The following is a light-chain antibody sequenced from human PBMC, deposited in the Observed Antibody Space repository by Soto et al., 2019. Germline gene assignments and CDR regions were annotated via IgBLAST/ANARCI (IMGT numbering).Light chain of an antibody. CDR2: DAA. J-gene: IGKJ3*01. CDR1: QNINTY. Sequence: DIQMTQSPYSLSAAVGDRVTITCRASQNINTYLNWYQQKPGKAPKLLIFDAASLQSGVLSRFSGSGSRTDFTLTITSLQPEDFATYYCQQTSSAPFTFGPGTKVDIK. V-gene: IGKV1-39*01. CDR3: QQTSSAPFT.